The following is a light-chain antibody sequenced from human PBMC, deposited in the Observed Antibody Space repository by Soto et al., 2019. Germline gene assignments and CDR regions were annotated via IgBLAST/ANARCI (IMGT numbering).Light chain of an antibody. Sequence: EIVLTQSPGILSLSPGERATLSCRASQSVSSSYFAWYQQKPGQAPRLLIYGASNRATGIPGRFSASGSKTNFTLTISRLEPEDFSVYYCQQYGSSPPYTFGQGTKLEIK. V-gene: IGKV3-20*01. CDR2: GAS. CDR1: QSVSSSY. CDR3: QQYGSSPPYT. J-gene: IGKJ2*01.